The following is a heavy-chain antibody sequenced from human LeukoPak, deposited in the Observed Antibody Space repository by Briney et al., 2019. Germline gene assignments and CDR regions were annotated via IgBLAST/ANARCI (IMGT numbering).Heavy chain of an antibody. J-gene: IGHJ4*02. CDR3: ARGAWGWLRLRRYFDY. CDR1: GGSFSGYY. Sequence: SETLSLTCAAYGGSFSGYYWSWIRQPPGKGLEWIGEINHSGSTNYNPSLKSRVTISVDTSKNQFSLKLSSVTAADTAVYYCARGAWGWLRLRRYFDYWGQGTLVTVSS. CDR2: INHSGST. D-gene: IGHD5-12*01. V-gene: IGHV4-34*01.